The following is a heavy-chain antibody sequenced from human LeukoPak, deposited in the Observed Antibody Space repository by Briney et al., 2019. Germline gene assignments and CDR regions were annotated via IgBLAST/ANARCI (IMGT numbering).Heavy chain of an antibody. CDR1: GDSVSNNRAS. Sequence: SQTLSLTCAISGDSVSNNRASWGWIRQSPSRGLEWLGRTYYRSQWFDDYAPSLRSRITINPDTSKNQLSLQLTSVTPEDTAVHYCVRIRGLGLFDYWGQGTLVTVSS. CDR2: TYYRSQWFD. D-gene: IGHD1-26*01. CDR3: VRIRGLGLFDY. J-gene: IGHJ4*02. V-gene: IGHV6-1*01.